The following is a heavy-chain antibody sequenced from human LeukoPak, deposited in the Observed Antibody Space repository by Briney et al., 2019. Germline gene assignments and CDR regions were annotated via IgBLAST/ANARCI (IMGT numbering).Heavy chain of an antibody. D-gene: IGHD2-15*01. J-gene: IGHJ4*02. Sequence: GGSLRLSCAASGFTFSSYWMHWVRQAPGKGLVWVSRINTDGSSTSYADSVKGRFTISRDNAKNTLYLQMNSLRAEDTAVYYCARRYCSGGSCYQFDYWGQGTLVTVSS. CDR1: GFTFSSYW. CDR3: ARRYCSGGSCYQFDY. CDR2: INTDGSST. V-gene: IGHV3-74*01.